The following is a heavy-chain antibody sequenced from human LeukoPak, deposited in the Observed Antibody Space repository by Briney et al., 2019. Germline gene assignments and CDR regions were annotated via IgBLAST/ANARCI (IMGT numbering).Heavy chain of an antibody. Sequence: PGGSLRLSCAASGFTFSSYTMSWVRQAPGKGLEWVAAITASGGTTYCADSVKGRFTISRDNSKNTLSLQMNTLRAEDTAVYYCAKDQRWLAYFDYWGQGTLVSVSS. CDR1: GFTFSSYT. D-gene: IGHD6-19*01. CDR2: ITASGGTT. J-gene: IGHJ4*02. CDR3: AKDQRWLAYFDY. V-gene: IGHV3-23*01.